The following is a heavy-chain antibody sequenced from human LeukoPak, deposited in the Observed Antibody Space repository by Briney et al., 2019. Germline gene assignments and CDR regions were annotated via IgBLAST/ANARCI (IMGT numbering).Heavy chain of an antibody. D-gene: IGHD3-16*01. CDR3: ARGGGSYGWFDP. CDR2: IDSDGSTT. V-gene: IGHV3-74*01. Sequence: PGGSLRLSCAASGFNSTNYWTHWVPQGPGKGLVWVSRIDSDGSTTNYADSVKGRFTISRDSAKNTLYLQMNSLRAEDTAVYYCARGGGSYGWFDPWGQGTLVTVSS. CDR1: GFNSTNYW. J-gene: IGHJ5*02.